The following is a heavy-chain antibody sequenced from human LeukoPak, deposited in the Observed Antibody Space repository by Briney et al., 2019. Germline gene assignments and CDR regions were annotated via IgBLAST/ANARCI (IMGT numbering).Heavy chain of an antibody. CDR1: GGSFSGYY. V-gene: IGHV4-34*01. CDR3: ARGHNFDFWSGTFKFEY. CDR2: INHSGST. Sequence: SETLSLACAVYGGSFSGYYWSWIRQPPGKGLEWIGEINHSGSTNYNPSLKSRVTISVDTSKNQFSLKLSSVTAADTAVYYCARGHNFDFWSGTFKFEYWGQGTLVTVSS. J-gene: IGHJ4*02. D-gene: IGHD3-3*01.